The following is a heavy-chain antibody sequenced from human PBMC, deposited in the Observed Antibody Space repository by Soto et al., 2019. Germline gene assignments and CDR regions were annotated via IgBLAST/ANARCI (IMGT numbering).Heavy chain of an antibody. V-gene: IGHV1-46*01. CDR3: ARGPHIAVDHYKKYYFDY. J-gene: IGHJ4*02. CDR2: INPSGGTT. CDR1: GYTFTYNF. D-gene: IGHD2-15*01. Sequence: ASVKVSCKASGYTFTYNFMHWVRQAPGQGLEWMGIINPSGGTTRAAQKFQDRVTMTRDTSTSTVYMELSSLRSEDTAVYYCARGPHIAVDHYKKYYFDYWGQGTRVTVSS.